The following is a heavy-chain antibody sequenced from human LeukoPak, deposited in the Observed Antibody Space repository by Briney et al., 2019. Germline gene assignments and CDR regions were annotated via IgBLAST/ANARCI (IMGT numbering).Heavy chain of an antibody. CDR3: ARGKREDYYYYYMDV. CDR2: IIPIFGTA. Sequence: RASVKVSCKASGYTFTGYYMHWVRQAPGQGLEWMGGIIPIFGTANYAQKFQGRVTITTDESTSTAYMELSSLRSEDTAVYYCARGKREDYYYYYMDVWGKGTTVTVSS. J-gene: IGHJ6*03. V-gene: IGHV1-69*05. D-gene: IGHD2-15*01. CDR1: GYTFTGYY.